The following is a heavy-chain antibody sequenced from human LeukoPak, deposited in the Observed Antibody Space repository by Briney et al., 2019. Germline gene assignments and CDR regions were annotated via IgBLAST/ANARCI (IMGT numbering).Heavy chain of an antibody. CDR2: IRSKANSYAT. D-gene: IGHD4-17*01. CDR1: GFTFSGSA. Sequence: GGSLRLSCAASGFTFSGSAMHWVRQASGKGLEWVGRIRSKANSYATAYAASVKGRFTISRDDSKNTAYLQMNSLKTEDTAVYYCTRHDDYGDYRTDYWGQGTLVTVSS. J-gene: IGHJ4*02. CDR3: TRHDDYGDYRTDY. V-gene: IGHV3-73*01.